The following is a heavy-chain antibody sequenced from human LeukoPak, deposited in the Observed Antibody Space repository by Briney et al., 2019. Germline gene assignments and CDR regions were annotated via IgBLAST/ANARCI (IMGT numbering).Heavy chain of an antibody. J-gene: IGHJ4*02. Sequence: PSETLSLTCTVSGGSISSSSYYWGWIRQPPGKGLEWIGGIYYSGSTYYNPSLRSRVTISVDTSKNQFSLKLSSVTAADTAVYYCARERQLALEYWGQGTLVTVSS. CDR1: GGSISSSSYY. D-gene: IGHD2-2*01. V-gene: IGHV4-39*07. CDR3: ARERQLALEY. CDR2: IYYSGST.